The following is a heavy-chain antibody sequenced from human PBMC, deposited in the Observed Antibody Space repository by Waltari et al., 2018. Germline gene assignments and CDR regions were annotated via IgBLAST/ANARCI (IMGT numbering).Heavy chain of an antibody. CDR2: IYHSGST. V-gene: IGHV4-38-2*02. D-gene: IGHD2-15*01. CDR1: GYSISSGYY. CDR3: ATFRYCSGGSCYGWFDP. J-gene: IGHJ5*02. Sequence: QVQLQESGPGLVKPSETLSLTCTVSGYSISSGYYWGWIRQPPGKGLEWIGSIYHSGSTYYNPSLKSRVTRSVDTSKNQFSLKLSSVTAADTAVYYCATFRYCSGGSCYGWFDPWGQGTLVTVSS.